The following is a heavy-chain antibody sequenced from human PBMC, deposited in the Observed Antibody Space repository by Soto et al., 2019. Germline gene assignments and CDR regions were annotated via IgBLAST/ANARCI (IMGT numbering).Heavy chain of an antibody. CDR1: GGSISSGGYY. V-gene: IGHV4-31*03. CDR3: ARDVRHAFDI. Sequence: SETLSLTCTVSGGSISSGGYYWSWIRQHPGKGLEWIGYIYYSGSTYYNPSLKSRVTISVDTPKNQFSLKLSSVTAADTAVYYCARDVRHAFDIWGQGTMVTVSS. J-gene: IGHJ3*02. CDR2: IYYSGST.